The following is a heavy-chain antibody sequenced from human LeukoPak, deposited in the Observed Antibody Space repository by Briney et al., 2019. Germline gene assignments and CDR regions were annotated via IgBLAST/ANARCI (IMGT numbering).Heavy chain of an antibody. CDR3: AKRFAYGGVDY. D-gene: IGHD4-23*01. CDR1: GFTFSNYA. J-gene: IGHJ4*02. Sequence: GGSLRLSCAASGFTFSNYAMSWVRQAPGKGLEWVSAISGSGDNTYYADSVKGRFTISRDNSKNTLYLQMNSLRAEDTAVYYCAKRFAYGGVDYWGQGTLVTVSS. V-gene: IGHV3-23*01. CDR2: ISGSGDNT.